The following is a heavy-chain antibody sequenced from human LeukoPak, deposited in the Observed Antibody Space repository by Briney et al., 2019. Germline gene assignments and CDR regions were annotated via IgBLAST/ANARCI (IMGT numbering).Heavy chain of an antibody. Sequence: SETLSLTCTVSGGSISSYYWSWIRQPAGKGLEWIGRIYTSGSTNYNPSLKSRVTMSVDTSKNQFSLKLSSVTAADTAVYYCARDQPWPTYYYGMDVWGQGTTVTVSS. D-gene: IGHD6-19*01. CDR3: ARDQPWPTYYYGMDV. CDR1: GGSISSYY. J-gene: IGHJ6*02. V-gene: IGHV4-4*07. CDR2: IYTSGST.